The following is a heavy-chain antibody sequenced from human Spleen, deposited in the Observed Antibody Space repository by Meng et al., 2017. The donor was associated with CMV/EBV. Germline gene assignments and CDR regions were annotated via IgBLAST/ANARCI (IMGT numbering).Heavy chain of an antibody. D-gene: IGHD1-26*01. CDR3: ARESPSGDSFDY. J-gene: IGHJ4*02. CDR1: GFTFSSYG. V-gene: IGHV3-33*01. Sequence: GESLKISCAASGFTFSSYGMHWVRQAPGKGLEWVAVIWYDGSNKYSADSVKGRFTISRDNSKNTLYLQMNSLRAEDTAVYYCARESPSGDSFDYWGQGTLVTVSS. CDR2: IWYDGSNK.